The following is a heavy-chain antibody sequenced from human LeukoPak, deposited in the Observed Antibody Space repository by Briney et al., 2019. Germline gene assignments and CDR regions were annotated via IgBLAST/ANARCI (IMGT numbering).Heavy chain of an antibody. CDR1: GFTFSSYG. CDR3: AREGYSSGGYYFDY. CDR2: IWYDGSNK. D-gene: IGHD6-19*01. V-gene: IGHV3-33*01. Sequence: PGGSLRLSCAASGFTFSSYGMHWVRQAPGKGLEWVAVIWYDGSNKYYADSVKGRFTISRDNSKNTLYLQMNSLRAEDTAVYYCAREGYSSGGYYFDYWGQGTLVTVSS. J-gene: IGHJ4*02.